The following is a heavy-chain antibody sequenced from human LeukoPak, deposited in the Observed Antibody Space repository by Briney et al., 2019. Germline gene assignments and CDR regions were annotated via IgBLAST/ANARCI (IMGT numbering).Heavy chain of an antibody. CDR2: ISYDGSNK. J-gene: IGHJ4*02. D-gene: IGHD6-19*01. CDR1: GFTFSSYA. CDR3: ARDGGVYSSGWFDY. V-gene: IGHV3-30-3*01. Sequence: GRSLRLSCAASGFTFSSYAIHWVRQSPGKGLEWVSVISYDGSNKFYADSVKGRFTISRDNSKNTLYLEMNSLRAEDTAVYYCARDGGVYSSGWFDYWGQGTLVTVST.